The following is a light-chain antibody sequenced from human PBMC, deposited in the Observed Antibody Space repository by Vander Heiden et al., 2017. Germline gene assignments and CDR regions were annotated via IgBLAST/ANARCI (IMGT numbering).Light chain of an antibody. CDR2: DAS. J-gene: IGKJ3*01. CDR1: QDISNY. Sequence: DIQMTQSPSSLSASVVDRVTITCQASQDISNYLNWYQQKPGKAPKLLLYDASNLETPVPSRFSGSGSGTDFTFSIMSLQPEDIATYYCHEDDTLLYTFGHGTKLDIK. CDR3: HEDDTLLYT. V-gene: IGKV1-33*01.